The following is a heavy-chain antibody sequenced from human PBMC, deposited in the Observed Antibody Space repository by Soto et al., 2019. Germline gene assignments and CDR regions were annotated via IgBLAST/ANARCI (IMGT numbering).Heavy chain of an antibody. Sequence: EVHLVESGGGLVQPGGSLRLSCAASGFTFSTYSMTWVRQAPGKGLEWVANISRTSSTIYYADSVKGRFTISRDNAKNSLYLQMNSLRDEDTAVYYCARVGLPGTTAVMVNQHWGQGTLVTVS. CDR1: GFTFSTYS. V-gene: IGHV3-48*02. D-gene: IGHD4-17*01. CDR3: ARVGLPGTTAVMVNQH. J-gene: IGHJ1*01. CDR2: ISRTSSTI.